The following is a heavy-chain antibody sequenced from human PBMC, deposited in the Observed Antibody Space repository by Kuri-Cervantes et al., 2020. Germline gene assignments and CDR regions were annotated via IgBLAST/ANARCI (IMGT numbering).Heavy chain of an antibody. D-gene: IGHD3-22*01. Sequence: GGSLRLSCAASGFTVSSNYMSWVRQAPGKGLEWVSVIYSGGSTYYADSVKGRFTISRDNSKNTLYLQMNSLRAEDTAVYYCAREYDSRALYFDYWGQGTQVTVSS. V-gene: IGHV3-53*01. CDR2: IYSGGST. CDR3: AREYDSRALYFDY. CDR1: GFTVSSNY. J-gene: IGHJ4*02.